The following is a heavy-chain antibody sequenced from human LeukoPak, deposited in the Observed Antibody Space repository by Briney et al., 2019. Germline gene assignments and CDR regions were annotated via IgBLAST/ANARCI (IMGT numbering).Heavy chain of an antibody. CDR2: ISSSGGST. CDR3: ARYPWELLTYDAFDI. Sequence: GGSLRLSCAASGFTFSSYGMSWVRQAPGRGLEWVSAISSSGGSTYYADSVKGRFTISRDNSKNTLYLQMNSLRAEDTAVYYCARYPWELLTYDAFDIWGQGTMVTVSS. J-gene: IGHJ3*02. V-gene: IGHV3-23*01. CDR1: GFTFSSYG. D-gene: IGHD1-26*01.